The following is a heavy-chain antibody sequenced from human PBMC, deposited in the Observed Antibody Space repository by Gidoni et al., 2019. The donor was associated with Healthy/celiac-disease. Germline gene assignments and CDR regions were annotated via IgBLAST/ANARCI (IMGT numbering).Heavy chain of an antibody. Sequence: QVQLQASGPGLVKPSETLSLTSTVSGGSISSYYWSWIRQPPGKGLEWIGYINYSGSTNYNPSLKSRVTISVDTSKNQFSLKLSSVTAADTAVYYCARVQANYYDSSGYYMGWFDPWGQGTLVTVSS. V-gene: IGHV4-59*01. CDR2: INYSGST. CDR1: GGSISSYY. CDR3: ARVQANYYDSSGYYMGWFDP. D-gene: IGHD3-22*01. J-gene: IGHJ5*02.